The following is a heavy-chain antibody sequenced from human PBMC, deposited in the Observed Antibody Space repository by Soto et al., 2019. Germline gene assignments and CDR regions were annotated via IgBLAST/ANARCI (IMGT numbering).Heavy chain of an antibody. CDR3: ARHYHYYDSSGYYSYFDY. J-gene: IGHJ4*02. CDR2: IYHSGST. D-gene: IGHD3-22*01. V-gene: IGHV4-30-2*01. Sequence: QLQLQESGSGLVKPSQTLSLTCAVSGGSISSGGYSWSWIRQPPGKGLEWIGYIYHSGSTYYNPXXKGRVTISVDXXKXQXXLKLSSVTAADTAVYYCARHYHYYDSSGYYSYFDYWGPGPLVTVSS. CDR1: GGSISSGGYS.